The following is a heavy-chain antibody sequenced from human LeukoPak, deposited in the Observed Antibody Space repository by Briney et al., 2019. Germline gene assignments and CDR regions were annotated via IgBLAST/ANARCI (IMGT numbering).Heavy chain of an antibody. CDR1: GGSVSSGSHY. Sequence: SETPSLTCTVSGGSVSSGSHYWSWIRQPPGKGLEWIGYIYYSGSTNYNPSLKSRVTISVDTSKNQFSLKLSSVTAADTAVYYCARDILRNYFDYWGQGTLVTVSS. D-gene: IGHD3-9*01. CDR2: IYYSGST. CDR3: ARDILRNYFDY. J-gene: IGHJ4*02. V-gene: IGHV4-61*01.